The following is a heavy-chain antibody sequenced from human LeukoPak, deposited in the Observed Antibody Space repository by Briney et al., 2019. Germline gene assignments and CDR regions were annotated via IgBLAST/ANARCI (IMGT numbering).Heavy chain of an antibody. J-gene: IGHJ4*02. Sequence: SETLSLTCTVSGYSISSGYYWGWIRQPPGKGLEWIGSIYHSGSTYYNPSLKSRVTISVDTSKNQFSLKLSSVTAADTAVYYCAHLRGTAKYYFDYWGQGTLVTVSS. CDR1: GYSISSGYY. D-gene: IGHD1-1*01. CDR2: IYHSGST. CDR3: AHLRGTAKYYFDY. V-gene: IGHV4-38-2*02.